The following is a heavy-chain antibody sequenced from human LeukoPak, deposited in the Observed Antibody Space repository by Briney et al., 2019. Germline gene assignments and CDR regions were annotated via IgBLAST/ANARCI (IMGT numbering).Heavy chain of an antibody. CDR2: IYTSGST. CDR3: ARSGMAGPLDY. Sequence: SETLSLTCTVSGGSISSGSYYWSWIRQPAGKGLEWIGRIYTSGSTNYNPSLKSRVTISVDTSKNQFSLKLSSVTAADRALSYCARSGMAGPLDYWGQGTLVTVSS. V-gene: IGHV4-61*02. CDR1: GGSISSGSYY. J-gene: IGHJ4*02. D-gene: IGHD3-10*01.